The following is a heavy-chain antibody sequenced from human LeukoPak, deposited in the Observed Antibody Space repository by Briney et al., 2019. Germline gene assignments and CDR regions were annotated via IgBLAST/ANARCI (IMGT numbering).Heavy chain of an antibody. Sequence: GRSLRLSCAASGFTFSHYAMHWVRRAPGKGLEWVAVIWCDGSNQYYAVSVKGRFTISRDNSGNTVYLQMNSLRPEDTGVYYCAKDAQRGFDYSNSLEYWGQGTPVTVST. D-gene: IGHD4-11*01. CDR1: GFTFSHYA. J-gene: IGHJ4*02. CDR3: AKDAQRGFDYSNSLEY. V-gene: IGHV3-33*06. CDR2: IWCDGSNQ.